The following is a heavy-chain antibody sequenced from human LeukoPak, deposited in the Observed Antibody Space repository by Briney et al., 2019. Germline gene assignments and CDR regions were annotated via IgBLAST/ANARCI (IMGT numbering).Heavy chain of an antibody. CDR3: ARNGSLRYFDWSFEGDAFDI. CDR2: ISYDGNNK. D-gene: IGHD3-9*01. J-gene: IGHJ3*02. CDR1: GFTFSSYG. Sequence: GRSLRLSCAASGFTFSSYGMHWVRQAPGKGLEWVAVISYDGNNKYYADSVKGRFTISRDNSKNTLYLQMNSLRAEDTAVYYCARNGSLRYFDWSFEGDAFDIWGQGKMVTVSS. V-gene: IGHV3-30*03.